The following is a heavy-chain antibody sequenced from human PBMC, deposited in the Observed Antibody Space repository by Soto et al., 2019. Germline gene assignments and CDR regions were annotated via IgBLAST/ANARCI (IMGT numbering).Heavy chain of an antibody. CDR2: IIPIFGTA. D-gene: IGHD6-13*01. J-gene: IGHJ6*02. CDR1: GGTFSSYA. Sequence: QVQLVQSGAEVKKPGSSVKVSCKASGGTFSSYAISWVRQAPGQGLEWMGGIIPIFGTANYAQKFQGRVTITVDESTSTAYMELSSLRSEDTAVYYCARARYSSSPDHYYYYGMDVWGQGTTVTVSS. V-gene: IGHV1-69*01. CDR3: ARARYSSSPDHYYYYGMDV.